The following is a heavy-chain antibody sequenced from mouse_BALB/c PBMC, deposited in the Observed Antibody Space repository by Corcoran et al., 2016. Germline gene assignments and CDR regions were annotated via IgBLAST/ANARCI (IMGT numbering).Heavy chain of an antibody. Sequence: QIQLVQSGPELKKPGATVKISCKASGYTFTNYGMNWVKQAPGKGLKWMGWINTYTGEPTYADDFKGRFAFSLETSASTAYLQINNLKNEDMATYFCARDYGGSQAWFADWGQGTLVTVSA. CDR2: INTYTGEP. CDR1: GYTFTNYG. V-gene: IGHV9-1*02. CDR3: ARDYGGSQAWFAD. D-gene: IGHD1-1*01. J-gene: IGHJ3*01.